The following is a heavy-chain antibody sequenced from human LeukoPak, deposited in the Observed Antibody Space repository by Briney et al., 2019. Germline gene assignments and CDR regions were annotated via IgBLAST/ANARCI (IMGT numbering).Heavy chain of an antibody. Sequence: SETLSLTCTVSGGSITSYYWSWLRQPPGKGLEWIGEINHSGSTNYNPSLKSRVTISVDTSKNQFSLKLSSVTAADTAVYYCAVLSYSSSFDPWGQGTLVTVSS. V-gene: IGHV4-34*01. D-gene: IGHD6-13*01. J-gene: IGHJ5*02. CDR3: AVLSYSSSFDP. CDR1: GGSITSYY. CDR2: INHSGST.